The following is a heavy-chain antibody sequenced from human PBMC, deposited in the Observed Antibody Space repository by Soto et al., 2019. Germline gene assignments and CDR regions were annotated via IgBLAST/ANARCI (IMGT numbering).Heavy chain of an antibody. J-gene: IGHJ4*02. V-gene: IGHV3-30*18. Sequence: QVQLVESGGGVVQPGRSLRLSCAASGFTFSSYGMHWVRQAPGKGLEWMAVISYDGSNKYYADSVKGRFTISRDNSQNTLYLQMNSLRAEDTAVYYCAKDPYPRSDSYPGYWGQGTLVIVSS. CDR1: GFTFSSYG. CDR2: ISYDGSNK. CDR3: AKDPYPRSDSYPGY. D-gene: IGHD2-21*02.